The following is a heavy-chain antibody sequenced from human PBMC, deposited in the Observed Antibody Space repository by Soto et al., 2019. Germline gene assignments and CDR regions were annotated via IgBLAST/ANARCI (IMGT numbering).Heavy chain of an antibody. CDR3: ARDRGEYSSSLANAYYYYYMDV. CDR1: GFTFSSYS. D-gene: IGHD6-6*01. J-gene: IGHJ6*03. Sequence: GGSLRLSCAASGFTFSSYSMNWVRQAPGKGLEWVSYISSSSSTIYYADSVKGRFTISRDNAKNSLYLQMNSLRAEDTAVYYCARDRGEYSSSLANAYYYYYMDVWGKGTTVTVSS. CDR2: ISSSSSTI. V-gene: IGHV3-48*01.